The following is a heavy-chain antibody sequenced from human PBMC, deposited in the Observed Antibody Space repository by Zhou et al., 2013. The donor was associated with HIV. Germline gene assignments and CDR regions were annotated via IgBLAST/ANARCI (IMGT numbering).Heavy chain of an antibody. CDR1: GGSISSGSYY. D-gene: IGHD1-1*01. CDR3: ARYNNNWQKFDY. CDR2: IYTSGST. V-gene: IGHV4-61*09. J-gene: IGHJ4*02. Sequence: QVQLQESGPGLVKPSQTLSLTCTVSGGSISSGSYYWSWIRQPAGKGLEWIGHIYTSGSTDYNPSLKSRVTISVDTSKNQFSLKLRSVTAADTAVYYCARYNNNWQKFDYWGQGTLVTVSS.